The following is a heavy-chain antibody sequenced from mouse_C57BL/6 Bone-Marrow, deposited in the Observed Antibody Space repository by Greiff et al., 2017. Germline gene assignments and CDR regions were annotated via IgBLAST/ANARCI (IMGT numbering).Heavy chain of an antibody. Sequence: QVQLKESGAELARPGASVKMSCKASGYTFTSYTMHWVKQRPGQGLEWIGYINPSSGYTKYNQKFKDKATLTADKSSSTAYLQLSSLTSEDSAVYYCARWAYGNCVSWFAYWGQGTLVTVCA. CDR3: ARWAYGNCVSWFAY. CDR2: INPSSGYT. V-gene: IGHV1-4*01. D-gene: IGHD2-1*01. CDR1: GYTFTSYT. J-gene: IGHJ3*01.